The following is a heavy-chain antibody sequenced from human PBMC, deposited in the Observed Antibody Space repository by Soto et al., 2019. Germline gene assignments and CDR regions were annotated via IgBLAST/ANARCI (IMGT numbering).Heavy chain of an antibody. Sequence: QVQLQESGPGLVKPSETLSLTCAVSGDSISSYYCMWIRQPPGKGLESIGYLYYGRSANYNPSLNRRVTLSVETSKNQCSLTLSSMTAADTAVYYCALRSMAVVPEYWGQGTLVTVSS. CDR1: GDSISSYY. V-gene: IGHV4-59*01. D-gene: IGHD3-22*01. CDR3: ALRSMAVVPEY. CDR2: LYYGRSA. J-gene: IGHJ4*02.